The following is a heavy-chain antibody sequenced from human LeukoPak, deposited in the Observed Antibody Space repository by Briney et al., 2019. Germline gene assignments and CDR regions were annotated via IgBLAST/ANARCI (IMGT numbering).Heavy chain of an antibody. V-gene: IGHV4-30-2*01. CDR1: GDSINSGGHY. CDR3: ARDSSESGIAFDY. CDR2: IYYSGAA. J-gene: IGHJ4*02. D-gene: IGHD6-13*01. Sequence: SETLSLTCTVSGDSINSGGHYWSWIRQPPGKGLEWIGYIYYSGAAYYSSPLKSRVTISVDGSKNQFSLKLTSVTAADTAVYYCARDSSESGIAFDYWGQGTLVAVSS.